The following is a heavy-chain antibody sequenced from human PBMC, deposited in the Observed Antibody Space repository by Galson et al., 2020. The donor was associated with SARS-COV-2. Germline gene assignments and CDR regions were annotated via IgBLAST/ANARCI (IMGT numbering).Heavy chain of an antibody. CDR1: GGTFRSYT. Sequence: SVKVSCTDSGGTFRSYTICWVRQAPGQGLDWMGGVIPMFGTPNYAPKFQGRVTITADESTRTAYMQLSSLRSEDTAVYYCARGGPGKRGAFDIWGQGTMVTVSS. CDR2: VIPMFGTP. CDR3: ARGGPGKRGAFDI. V-gene: IGHV1-69*13. J-gene: IGHJ3*02. D-gene: IGHD1-26*01.